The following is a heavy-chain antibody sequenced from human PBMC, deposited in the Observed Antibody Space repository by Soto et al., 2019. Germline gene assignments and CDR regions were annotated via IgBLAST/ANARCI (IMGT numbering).Heavy chain of an antibody. CDR2: IYPGDSDT. V-gene: IGHV5-51*01. CDR3: AGGGVRGVITRTRDYYGMDV. J-gene: IGHJ6*02. D-gene: IGHD3-10*01. Sequence: GESLKISCKGSGHSFTSYWIGWVRQMPGKGLEWFGIIYPGDSDTRYSPSFQGQVTISADKSISTAYLQWSSLKASDTAMYYCAGGGVRGVITRTRDYYGMDVWGQGTTVTVSS. CDR1: GHSFTSYW.